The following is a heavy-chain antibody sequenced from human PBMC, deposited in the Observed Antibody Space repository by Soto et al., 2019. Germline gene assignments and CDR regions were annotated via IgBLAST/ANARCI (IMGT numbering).Heavy chain of an antibody. CDR3: TRDEDLSDDDGLDC. V-gene: IGHV3-33*02. CDR1: GFLFSRFG. D-gene: IGHD1-1*01. J-gene: IGHJ4*01. Sequence: QVQLVESGGAVVQPGTSLRLSCAASGFLFSRFGMHWVRQAPGKGLEWVAVIGSHGGKTGYADSVRGRFTISRDNSRNTSFLEMSSRRVDATAMYECTRDEDLSDDDGLDCCGHRTGVTVSS. CDR2: IGSHGGKT.